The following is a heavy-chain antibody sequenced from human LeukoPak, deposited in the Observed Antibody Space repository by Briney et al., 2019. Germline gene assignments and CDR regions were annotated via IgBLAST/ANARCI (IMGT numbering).Heavy chain of an antibody. CDR2: IKSDGSIT. Sequence: GGSLRLSCAVSGFTFSSYWMHWVRQVPGKGLVWVSCIKSDGSITNYADSVKGRFTISRDNAKNTLYLQMNSLRADDTALYYCTRGLSGVASDYWGQGTLVTVSS. CDR3: TRGLSGVASDY. CDR1: GFTFSSYW. J-gene: IGHJ4*02. D-gene: IGHD3-10*01. V-gene: IGHV3-74*01.